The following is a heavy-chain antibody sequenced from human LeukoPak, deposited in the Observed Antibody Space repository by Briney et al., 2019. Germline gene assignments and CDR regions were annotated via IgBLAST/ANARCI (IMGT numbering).Heavy chain of an antibody. D-gene: IGHD2-2*01. V-gene: IGHV3-30*02. J-gene: IGHJ4*02. CDR2: IRYDGSNK. CDR3: AKRRVVPAEPSFDY. Sequence: GSLRLSCAASGFTFSSYGMHWVRQAPGKGLGWVAFIRYDGSNKYYADSVKGRFTISRDNSKNTLYLQMNSLRAEDTAVYYCAKRRVVPAEPSFDYWGQGTLVTVSS. CDR1: GFTFSSYG.